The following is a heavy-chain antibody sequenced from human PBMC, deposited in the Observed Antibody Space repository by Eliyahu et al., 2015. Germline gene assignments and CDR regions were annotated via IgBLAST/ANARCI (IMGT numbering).Heavy chain of an antibody. D-gene: IGHD1-26*01. V-gene: IGHV3-23*01. J-gene: IGHJ4*02. Sequence: LLESGGGLVQPGGSLRLSCAASGFTFSSFAMIWVRQAPGKGLEWVSXISASGGTTYYADSVKGRFTISRDSSKNTVYLQMNSLRAEDTAVYYCAKRQIVGSATGAFDYWGRGTLVTVSS. CDR1: GFTFSSFA. CDR3: AKRQIVGSATGAFDY. CDR2: ISASGGTT.